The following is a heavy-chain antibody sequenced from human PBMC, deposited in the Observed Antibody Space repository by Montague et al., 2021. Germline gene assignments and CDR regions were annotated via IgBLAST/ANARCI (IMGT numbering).Heavy chain of an antibody. V-gene: IGHV4-31*03. J-gene: IGHJ4*02. CDR3: ARGRLATGDFDY. D-gene: IGHD6-13*01. CDR1: GDSLSSVGYS. Sequence: TLSLTCTVSGDSLSSVGYSWTWIRQHPGKGLEWIGYMYYGGSTCYNPSLKSRVTISGDTSKNHFSLRLTSVTAADTAVYYCARGRLATGDFDYWGQGTLVTVSS. CDR2: MYYGGST.